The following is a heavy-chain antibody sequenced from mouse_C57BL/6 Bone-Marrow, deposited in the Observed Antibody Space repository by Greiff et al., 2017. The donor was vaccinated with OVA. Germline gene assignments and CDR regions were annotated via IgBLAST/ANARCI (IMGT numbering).Heavy chain of an antibody. CDR2: IDPSDSYT. J-gene: IGHJ2*01. V-gene: IGHV1-50*01. Sequence: QVQLQQPGAELVKPGASVKLSCKASGYTFTSYWMQWVNQRPGQGLEWIGEIDPSDSYTNYNQKLKGKATLTVDTSSSTAYMQLSSLTSEDSAVYYCARGNEGNFDYWGQGTTLTVSS. CDR1: GYTFTSYW. CDR3: ARGNEGNFDY.